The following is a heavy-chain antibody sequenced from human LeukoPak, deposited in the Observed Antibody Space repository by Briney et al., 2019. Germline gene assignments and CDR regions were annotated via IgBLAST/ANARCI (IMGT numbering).Heavy chain of an antibody. Sequence: ASVKVSRKASGYTLTGYYMHWVRQAPGQGLEWMGRINPNSGGTNYAQKFQGRVTMTRDTSISTAYMELSRLRSDDTAVYYCARRQQLVGFDYWGQGTLVSVSS. D-gene: IGHD6-13*01. CDR2: INPNSGGT. J-gene: IGHJ4*02. V-gene: IGHV1-2*06. CDR1: GYTLTGYY. CDR3: ARRQQLVGFDY.